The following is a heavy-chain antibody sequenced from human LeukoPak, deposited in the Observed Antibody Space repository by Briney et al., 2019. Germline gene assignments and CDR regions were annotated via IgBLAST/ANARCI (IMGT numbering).Heavy chain of an antibody. D-gene: IGHD3-22*01. CDR1: GGSISSGDYY. CDR2: MYYSGST. J-gene: IGHJ5*02. CDR3: ARPYYYDSRIDP. V-gene: IGHV4-30-4*01. Sequence: SETLSLTCTVSGGSISSGDYYWSWIRQPLGKGLEWIAYMYYSGSTYYNPSLKSRVTMSADTSKNQLSLKLSSVTAADTAVYYCARPYYYDSRIDPWGQGILVTVSS.